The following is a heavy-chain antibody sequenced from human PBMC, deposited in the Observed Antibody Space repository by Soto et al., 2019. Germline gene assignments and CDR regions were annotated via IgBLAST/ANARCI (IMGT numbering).Heavy chain of an antibody. J-gene: IGHJ4*02. CDR3: VRDWRDGYDHSFNH. CDR2: IKPDGSEK. V-gene: IGHV3-7*01. CDR1: GFTFNSYY. Sequence: EVQLVESGGGLVQPGGSLRLSCAASGFTFNSYYMSWVRQAPGVGLEWVANIKPDGSEKYYVDSVEGRFTISRDNARNSLYLQMHSLRAEDTAVYYCVRDWRDGYDHSFNHWGQGTPVTVSS. D-gene: IGHD5-12*01.